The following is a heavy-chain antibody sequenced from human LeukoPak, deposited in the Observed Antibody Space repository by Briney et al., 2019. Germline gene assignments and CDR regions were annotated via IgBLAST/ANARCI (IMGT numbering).Heavy chain of an antibody. Sequence: SQTLSLTCAISGDSVSINSAAWNWIRQSPSRGLEWLGRTYQRSKWYNDYAVSVKSRITINPDISKNQFSLQLNSVTPEDTAVYYCARSGSFHNWFDPWGQGTLVTVSS. CDR1: GDSVSINSAA. D-gene: IGHD1-26*01. J-gene: IGHJ5*02. CDR2: TYQRSKWYN. V-gene: IGHV6-1*01. CDR3: ARSGSFHNWFDP.